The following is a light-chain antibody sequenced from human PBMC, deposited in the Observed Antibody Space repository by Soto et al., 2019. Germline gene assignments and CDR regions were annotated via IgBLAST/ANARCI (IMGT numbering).Light chain of an antibody. J-gene: IGKJ2*01. CDR1: QSVSSN. CDR2: GAS. Sequence: EIVLTQSPGTLSLSPGERATFSCRASQSVSSNYLAWYQQKPGQAPRLLIYGASTRAAGIPDRFSGSGSGTEFTLTISSLQSEDFAVYYCQQYNDWPPNTFGQGTKVDIK. V-gene: IGKV3D-15*01. CDR3: QQYNDWPPNT.